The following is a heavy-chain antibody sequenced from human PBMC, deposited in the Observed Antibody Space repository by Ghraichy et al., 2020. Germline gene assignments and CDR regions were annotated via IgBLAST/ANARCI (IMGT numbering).Heavy chain of an antibody. CDR2: IKSKTDGGTT. D-gene: IGHD3-3*01. Sequence: RGSLRLSCAASGFTFSNAWMSWVRQAPGKGLEWVGRIKSKTDGGTTDYAAPVKGRFTISRDDSKNTLYLQMNSLKTEDTAVYYCTTGTEYDFWSGYYHRHYWGQGTLVTVSS. V-gene: IGHV3-15*01. J-gene: IGHJ4*02. CDR1: GFTFSNAW. CDR3: TTGTEYDFWSGYYHRHY.